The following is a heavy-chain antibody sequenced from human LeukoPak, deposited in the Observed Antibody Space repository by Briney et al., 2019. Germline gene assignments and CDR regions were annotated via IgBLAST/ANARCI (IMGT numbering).Heavy chain of an antibody. J-gene: IGHJ6*02. V-gene: IGHV3-74*01. Sequence: PGGSLRLSCAASGFTLSSYWMHWVRQVPGKGLVWVSRIKSDGSDTRYADSVKGRFTISRDNSKNTLNLQMNSLRAEDTAVYYCARDMRGDYGDYSSSDYYYGMDVWGQGTTVTVSS. CDR2: IKSDGSDT. CDR3: ARDMRGDYGDYSSSDYYYGMDV. CDR1: GFTLSSYW. D-gene: IGHD4-17*01.